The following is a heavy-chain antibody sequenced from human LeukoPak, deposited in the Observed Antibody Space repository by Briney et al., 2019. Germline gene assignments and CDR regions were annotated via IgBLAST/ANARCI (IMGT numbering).Heavy chain of an antibody. CDR2: IYYSGST. CDR1: GGSISSYY. D-gene: IGHD3-9*01. CDR3: ARGPTPLRYFGRGWFDP. Sequence: PSETLSLTCTVSGGSISSYYWSWIRQPPGKGLEWIGYIYYSGSTNYNPSLKSRVTISVDTSKNQFSLKLSSVTAADTAVYYCARGPTPLRYFGRGWFDPWGQGTLVTVSS. J-gene: IGHJ5*02. V-gene: IGHV4-59*12.